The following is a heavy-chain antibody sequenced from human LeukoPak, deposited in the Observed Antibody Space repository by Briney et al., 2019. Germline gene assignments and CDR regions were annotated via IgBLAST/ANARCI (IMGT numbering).Heavy chain of an antibody. Sequence: GGSLRLSCAASGFTFSDYYMSWIRQAPGKGLEWVSYISSSSSYTNYADSVKGRFTISRDNAKNSLYLQMNSLRAEGTAVYYCARDAVSLAAAGTSDYWGQGTLVTVSS. D-gene: IGHD6-13*01. CDR2: ISSSSSYT. CDR3: ARDAVSLAAAGTSDY. J-gene: IGHJ4*02. V-gene: IGHV3-11*05. CDR1: GFTFSDYY.